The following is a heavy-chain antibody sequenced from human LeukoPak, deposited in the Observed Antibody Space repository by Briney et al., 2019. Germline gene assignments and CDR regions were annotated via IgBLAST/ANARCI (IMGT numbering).Heavy chain of an antibody. CDR3: ARAGGYGDYINWFDP. CDR2: IYYSGST. V-gene: IGHV4-39*01. Sequence: SETLSLTCTVSGGSISSSSYYWGWIRQPPGKGLEWIGSIYYSGSTYYNPSLKSRVTISVDTSKNQFSLRLSSVTAADTAIYYCARAGGYGDYINWFDPWGQGTLVTVSS. D-gene: IGHD4-17*01. CDR1: GGSISSSSYY. J-gene: IGHJ5*02.